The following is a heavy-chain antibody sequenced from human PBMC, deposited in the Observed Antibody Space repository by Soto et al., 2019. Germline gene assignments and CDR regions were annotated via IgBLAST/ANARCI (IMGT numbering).Heavy chain of an antibody. CDR3: ARLHTAETTPYYDILTGYFDY. Sequence: SEILSLTCTVSGGSISSGGYYWSWIRQHPGKGLEWIGYIYYSGSTYYNPSLKSRVTISVDTSKNQFSLKLSSVTAADTAVYYCARLHTAETTPYYDILTGYFDYWGQGTLVTVSS. CDR2: IYYSGST. CDR1: GGSISSGGYY. V-gene: IGHV4-31*03. J-gene: IGHJ4*02. D-gene: IGHD3-9*01.